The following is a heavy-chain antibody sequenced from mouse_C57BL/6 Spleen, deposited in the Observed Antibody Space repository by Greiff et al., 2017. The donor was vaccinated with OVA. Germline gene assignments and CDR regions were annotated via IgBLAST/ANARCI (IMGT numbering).Heavy chain of an antibody. CDR1: GFSLTSYA. CDR2: IWTGGGT. CDR3: AISHVAY. J-gene: IGHJ3*01. D-gene: IGHD6-2*01. V-gene: IGHV2-9-1*01. Sequence: VHLVESGPGLVAPSQSLSITCTVSGFSLTSYAISWVRQPPGKGLEWLGVIWTGGGTTYNSALKSRLSISKDNSKSQVFLKMNSLQTDDTARYYCAISHVAYWGQGTLVTVSA.